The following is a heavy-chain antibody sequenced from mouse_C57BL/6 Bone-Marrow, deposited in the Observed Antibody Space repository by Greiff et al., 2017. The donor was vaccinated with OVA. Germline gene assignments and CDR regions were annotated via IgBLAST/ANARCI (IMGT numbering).Heavy chain of an antibody. CDR2: ISNGGGST. CDR3: ARRGVITTVPSLYWYFDV. V-gene: IGHV5-12*01. Sequence: EVQRVESGGGLVQPGGSLKLSCAASGFTFSDYYMYWVRQTPEKRLEWVAYISNGGGSTYYPDTVKGRFTISRDNAKNTLYLQMSRLKSEDTAMYYCARRGVITTVPSLYWYFDVWGTGTTVTVSS. J-gene: IGHJ1*03. D-gene: IGHD1-1*01. CDR1: GFTFSDYY.